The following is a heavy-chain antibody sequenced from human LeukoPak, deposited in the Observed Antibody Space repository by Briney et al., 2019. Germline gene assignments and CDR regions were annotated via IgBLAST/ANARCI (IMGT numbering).Heavy chain of an antibody. Sequence: GGSLRLSCVGSGFTFSSYSMNWVRQAPGKGLEWISDISSSSSTTYYTDSVKGRFTISRDNAKNSLYLQMNSLRAEDTAVYYCARDLGSSWFEDYWGQGTLVTVSS. V-gene: IGHV3-48*01. D-gene: IGHD6-13*01. CDR2: ISSSSSTT. CDR3: ARDLGSSWFEDY. J-gene: IGHJ4*02. CDR1: GFTFSSYS.